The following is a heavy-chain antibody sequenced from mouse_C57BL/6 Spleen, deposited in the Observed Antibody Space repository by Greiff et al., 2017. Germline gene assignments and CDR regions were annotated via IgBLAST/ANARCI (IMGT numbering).Heavy chain of an antibody. CDR3: TTGGSSYDWYFDV. Sequence: EVQLQASGAELVRPGASVKLSCTASGFNIKDYYMHWVKQRPEQGLEWIGRIDPEDGDTEYAPKFQGKATMTADTSSNTAYLQLSSLTSEDTAVYYCTTGGSSYDWYFDVWGTGTTVTVSS. CDR2: IDPEDGDT. V-gene: IGHV14-1*01. D-gene: IGHD1-1*01. CDR1: GFNIKDYY. J-gene: IGHJ1*03.